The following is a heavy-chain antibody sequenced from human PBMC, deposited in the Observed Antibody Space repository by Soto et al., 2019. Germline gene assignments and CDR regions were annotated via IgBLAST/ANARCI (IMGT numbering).Heavy chain of an antibody. CDR1: GFTFSSYA. CDR2: ISYDGSNK. J-gene: IGHJ4*02. Sequence: QVQLVESGGGVVQPGRSLRLSCAASGFTFSSYAMHWVRQAPGKGLEWVAVISYDGSNKYYADSVKGRFTISRDNSKKTLYLQKNSLRAEDTAVYYCARDYSSGWYAFDYWGQGTLVTVSS. CDR3: ARDYSSGWYAFDY. D-gene: IGHD6-19*01. V-gene: IGHV3-30-3*01.